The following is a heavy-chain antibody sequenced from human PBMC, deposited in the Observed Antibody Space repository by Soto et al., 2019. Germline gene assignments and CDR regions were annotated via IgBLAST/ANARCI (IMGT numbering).Heavy chain of an antibody. D-gene: IGHD2-21*02. V-gene: IGHV4-31*03. CDR3: ARDLATNCGGDCYPQQAWFDP. Sequence: SETLSLTCTVSGGSISSGGYYWSWIRQHPGKGLEWIGYIYYSGSTYYNPSLKSRVTISVDTSRNQFSLKLSSVTAADTAVYYCARDLATNCGGDCYPQQAWFDPWGQGTLVTVSS. CDR2: IYYSGST. CDR1: GGSISSGGYY. J-gene: IGHJ5*02.